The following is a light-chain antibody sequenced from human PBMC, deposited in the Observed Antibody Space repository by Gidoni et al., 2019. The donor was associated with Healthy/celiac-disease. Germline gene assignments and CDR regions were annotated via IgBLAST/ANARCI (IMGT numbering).Light chain of an antibody. Sequence: IVFTQLPATLSLSPGERATLSCRASQSVSSYLAWYQQKPGQAPRLLIYDASNRATGIPARFSGSGSGTDFTLTISSLEPEDFAVYYCQQRSNWPLTFGGGTKVEIK. V-gene: IGKV3-11*01. J-gene: IGKJ4*01. CDR3: QQRSNWPLT. CDR1: QSVSSY. CDR2: DAS.